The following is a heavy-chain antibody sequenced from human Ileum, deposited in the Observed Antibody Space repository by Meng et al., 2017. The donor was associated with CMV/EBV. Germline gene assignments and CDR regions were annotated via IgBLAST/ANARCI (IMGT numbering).Heavy chain of an antibody. D-gene: IGHD6-19*01. Sequence: GESLKISCKGSGYTFPTHWIAWVRQMPGKGLEWMGIIYPGDSNIRYSPPFQGQVTISADKSINTAYLQWNSLKASDTAIYYCARLIPQWLGLDYWGQGTPVTVSS. CDR1: GYTFPTHW. CDR2: IYPGDSNI. CDR3: ARLIPQWLGLDY. J-gene: IGHJ4*02. V-gene: IGHV5-51*01.